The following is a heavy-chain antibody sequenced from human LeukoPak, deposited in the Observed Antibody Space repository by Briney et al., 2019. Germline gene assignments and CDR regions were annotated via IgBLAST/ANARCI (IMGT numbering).Heavy chain of an antibody. J-gene: IGHJ6*03. D-gene: IGHD1-7*01. CDR3: ARGPWNYDFYYYYYMDV. CDR2: IYTSGST. V-gene: IGHV4-61*02. CDR1: GGSISSGSYY. Sequence: SETLSLTCTVSGGSISSGSYYWSWIRQPAGKGLEWIGRIYTSGSTNYNPSLKSRVTISVDTSKNQFSLKLSSVTAADTAVYYCARGPWNYDFYYYYYMDVWGKGTTVTVSS.